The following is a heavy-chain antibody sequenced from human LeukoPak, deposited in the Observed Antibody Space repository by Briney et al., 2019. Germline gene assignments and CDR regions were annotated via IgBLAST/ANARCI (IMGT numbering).Heavy chain of an antibody. Sequence: GGSLRLSCAASGFTFNTYAMSWVRQAPGKGLEWVSGISGSGGSTYYADSVKGQFTISRDNSKNTLYLQMHSLRAEDTAVYYCARESGDSSLDYWGQGTLVTVSS. D-gene: IGHD2-21*02. CDR2: ISGSGGST. V-gene: IGHV3-23*01. J-gene: IGHJ4*02. CDR1: GFTFNTYA. CDR3: ARESGDSSLDY.